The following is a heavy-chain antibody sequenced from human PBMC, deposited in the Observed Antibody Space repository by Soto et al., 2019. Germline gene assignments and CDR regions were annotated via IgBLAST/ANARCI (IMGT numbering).Heavy chain of an antibody. D-gene: IGHD3-10*01. CDR2: ISYDGSNK. CDR3: ARGSGGLLNYSSGMDV. Sequence: RLSCAASGFTFSSYAMHWVRQAPGKGLEWVAVISYDGSNKYYADSVKGRFTISRDNSKNTLYLQMNSLRAEDTAVYYCARGSGGLLNYSSGMDVWGQGTTVTVSS. J-gene: IGHJ6*02. V-gene: IGHV3-30-3*01. CDR1: GFTFSSYA.